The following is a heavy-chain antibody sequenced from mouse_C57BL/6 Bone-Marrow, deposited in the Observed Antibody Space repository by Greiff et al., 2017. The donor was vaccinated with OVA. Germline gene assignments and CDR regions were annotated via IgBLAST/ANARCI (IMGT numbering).Heavy chain of an antibody. J-gene: IGHJ4*01. CDR3: AKNRALYAMDY. CDR1: GFSFTSYG. D-gene: IGHD3-3*01. V-gene: IGHV2-5*01. Sequence: VQLQQSGPGLVQPSQCLSITCTVSGFSFTSYGVHWVRQSPGKGLEWLGVICRGGSTDYNAAFMSRLSNTKDNSKSQVFFKMNSLQADDTAIYYCAKNRALYAMDYWGQGTSVTVSS. CDR2: ICRGGST.